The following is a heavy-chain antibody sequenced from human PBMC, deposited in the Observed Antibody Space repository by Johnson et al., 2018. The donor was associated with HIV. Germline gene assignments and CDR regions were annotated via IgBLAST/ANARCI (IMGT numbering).Heavy chain of an antibody. CDR1: GFTFSRYW. V-gene: IGHV3-7*05. D-gene: IGHD2-2*01. J-gene: IGHJ3*02. Sequence: VQLVESGGGLVQPGGSLRLSCAASGFTFSRYWMSWVRQAPGKGLEWVANIKQDGSEKYYVDSVKGRFTISRDNAKNSVYLQMNSLRAEDTAVYYCARGTLAAFDIWGQGTKVTVSS. CDR3: ARGTLAAFDI. CDR2: IKQDGSEK.